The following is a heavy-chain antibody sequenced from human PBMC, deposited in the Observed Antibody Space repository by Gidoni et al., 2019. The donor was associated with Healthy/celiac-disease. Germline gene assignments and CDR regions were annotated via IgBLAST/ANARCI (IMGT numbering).Heavy chain of an antibody. Sequence: QVQLVESGGGVVQPGRSLRLSCAASGFTFSSYAMHWVRQAPGKGLEWVAVISYDGSNKYYADSVKGRFTISRDNSKNTLYLQMNSLRAEDTAVYYCASGEGHSGYYFDYWGQGTLVTVSS. J-gene: IGHJ4*02. CDR1: GFTFSSYA. CDR2: ISYDGSNK. V-gene: IGHV3-30*01. CDR3: ASGEGHSGYYFDY. D-gene: IGHD7-27*01.